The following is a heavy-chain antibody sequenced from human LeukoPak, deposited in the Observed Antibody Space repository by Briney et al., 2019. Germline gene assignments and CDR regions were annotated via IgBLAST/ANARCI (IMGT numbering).Heavy chain of an antibody. CDR2: ISAYNGHT. J-gene: IGHJ4*02. V-gene: IGHV1-18*01. Sequence: GASVKVSCKASGYTFSSYGISWVRQAPGQGLEWMGWISAYNGHTNYAQKLQGRVTMTTDTSTSTAYMELRSLRSDDTAMYYCARVDSGRYYGHDYWGQGTLVTVTS. CDR3: ARVDSGRYYGHDY. D-gene: IGHD1-26*01. CDR1: GYTFSSYG.